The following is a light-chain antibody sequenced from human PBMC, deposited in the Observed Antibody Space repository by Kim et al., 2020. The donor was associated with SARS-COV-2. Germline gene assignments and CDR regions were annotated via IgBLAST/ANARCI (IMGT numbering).Light chain of an antibody. CDR1: QSVSSSY. CDR2: GAS. J-gene: IGKJ2*01. Sequence: SPGEIATLACRASQSVSSSYFAWYQQKPGQAPRLLIYGASSRATGIPDRFSGSGSGTDFTLTISRLEPEDFAVYYCQQYGSSPMYTFGQGTKLEI. CDR3: QQYGSSPMYT. V-gene: IGKV3-20*01.